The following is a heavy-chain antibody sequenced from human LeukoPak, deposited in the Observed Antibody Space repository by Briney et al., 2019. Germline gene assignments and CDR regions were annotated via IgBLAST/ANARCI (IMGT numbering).Heavy chain of an antibody. CDR2: ISDNGRKT. CDR1: GLTFSSYV. Sequence: GGSLRLSCAASGLTFSSYVMNWVRQASGKGLEWVSGISDNGRKTYYADSVKGRFSISRDNSKNTLYLQMSDLRAEDTAVYYCAKITMATTPNYWGQGTLVTVSS. J-gene: IGHJ4*02. D-gene: IGHD3-10*01. V-gene: IGHV3-23*01. CDR3: AKITMATTPNY.